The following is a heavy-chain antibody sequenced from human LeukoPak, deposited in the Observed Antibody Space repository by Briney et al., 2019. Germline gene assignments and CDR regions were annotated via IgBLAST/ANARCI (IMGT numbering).Heavy chain of an antibody. CDR1: GFTFSSYS. CDR3: ASLPFTVTNDY. J-gene: IGHJ4*02. V-gene: IGHV3-21*01. Sequence: GGSLRLSCAASGFTFSSYSMNWVRQAPGKGLEWVSSISSSSSYIYYADSVKGQFTISRDNAKNSLYLQMNSLRAEDTAVYYCASLPFTVTNDYWGQGTLVTVSS. CDR2: ISSSSSYI. D-gene: IGHD4-17*01.